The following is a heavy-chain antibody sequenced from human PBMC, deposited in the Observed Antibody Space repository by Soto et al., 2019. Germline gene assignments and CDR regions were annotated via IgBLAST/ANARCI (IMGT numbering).Heavy chain of an antibody. V-gene: IGHV1-69*01. CDR1: GDTFSSYA. Sequence: QVQLVQSGAEVKKPGSSVKVSCKASGDTFSSYAISWVRQAPGQGLEWMGGIITIFGTANYAQKFQGRVTITADESTSTAYMEFSSLRSEDTAVYYCARDGSGYRSRASPMDVWGQGTTVTVSS. J-gene: IGHJ6*02. D-gene: IGHD3-22*01. CDR2: IITIFGTA. CDR3: ARDGSGYRSRASPMDV.